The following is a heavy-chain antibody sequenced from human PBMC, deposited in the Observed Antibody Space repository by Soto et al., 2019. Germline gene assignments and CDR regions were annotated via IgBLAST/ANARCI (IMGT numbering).Heavy chain of an antibody. CDR3: AKDIHDSSGYYQNRYGMDV. CDR2: ISYDGSNK. Sequence: GGSLRLSCAASGFTFSSYGMHWVRQAPGKGLEWVAVISYDGSNKYYADSVKGRFTISRDNSKNTLYLQMNSLRAEDTAVYYSAKDIHDSSGYYQNRYGMDVWGQGTKVTVSS. V-gene: IGHV3-30*18. J-gene: IGHJ6*02. D-gene: IGHD3-22*01. CDR1: GFTFSSYG.